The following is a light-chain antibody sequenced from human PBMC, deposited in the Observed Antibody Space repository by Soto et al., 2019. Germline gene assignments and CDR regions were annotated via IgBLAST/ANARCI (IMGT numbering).Light chain of an antibody. J-gene: IGKJ2*01. CDR3: HLYGRSNPRT. V-gene: IGKV3-20*01. CDR1: QSVSSSY. Sequence: EIVLTQSPGTLSLSPGERATLSCRASQSVSSSYLAWYQQTPGQDPRLLIYGASSRATGIPDRFSGSGSGTDFSLTISRLEPEDFAVYYCHLYGRSNPRTFGQGTELEI. CDR2: GAS.